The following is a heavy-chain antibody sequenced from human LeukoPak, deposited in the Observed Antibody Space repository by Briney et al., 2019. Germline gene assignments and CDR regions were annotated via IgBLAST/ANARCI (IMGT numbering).Heavy chain of an antibody. V-gene: IGHV3-23*01. Sequence: GGSLRLSCTASGFTFKNYAINWVRQAPGKGLEWVSRISGSGTATDYADSVKGRFTVSRDNSKNTVYLQMTSLRAEDTAIYYCAKDSDISAFFDYWGQGTPVTVSS. CDR1: GFTFKNYA. CDR2: ISGSGTAT. J-gene: IGHJ4*02. D-gene: IGHD2-15*01. CDR3: AKDSDISAFFDY.